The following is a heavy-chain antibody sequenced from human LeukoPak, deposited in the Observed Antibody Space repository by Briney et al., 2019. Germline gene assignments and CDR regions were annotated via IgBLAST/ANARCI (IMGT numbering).Heavy chain of an antibody. CDR3: ARGSASPAAVPFDM. CDR2: INHSGST. CDR1: GGSFSGYY. Sequence: SETLSLTCAVYGGSFSGYYWSWIRQPPGKGLEWIGEINHSGSTNYNPSLKSRVTISVDTSKNQFSLKLSSVTAADTAVYYCARGSASPAAVPFDMWGQGTMVTVSS. D-gene: IGHD2-2*02. V-gene: IGHV4-34*01. J-gene: IGHJ3*02.